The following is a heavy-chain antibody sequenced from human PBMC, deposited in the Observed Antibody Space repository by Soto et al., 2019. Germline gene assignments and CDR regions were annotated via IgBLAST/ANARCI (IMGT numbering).Heavy chain of an antibody. CDR1: GGSISSGDYY. Sequence: RSETLSLTCTVSGGSISSGDYYWSWIRQPPGKGLEWIGYIYHSGSTYYNPSLKSRVTISVDTSKNQFSLKLSSVTAADTAVYYCARSTYYYDSSGYLHTFDYWGQGTLVTVSS. CDR3: ARSTYYYDSSGYLHTFDY. V-gene: IGHV4-30-4*01. CDR2: IYHSGST. J-gene: IGHJ4*02. D-gene: IGHD3-22*01.